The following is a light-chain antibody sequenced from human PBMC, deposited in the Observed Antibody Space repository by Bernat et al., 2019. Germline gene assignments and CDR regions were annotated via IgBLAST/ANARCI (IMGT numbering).Light chain of an antibody. CDR1: SSNIGINT. V-gene: IGLV1-44*01. Sequence: QSVLTQPPSASGTPGQRVTISCSGSSSNIGINTVNWFQQLPGTGPKLLIFSNNQRPSGVPDRFSGCKSGTSASLAISGLQSEDEADYYCATRDDSLNAVVFGGGTKLTV. CDR3: ATRDDSLNAVV. CDR2: SNN. J-gene: IGLJ2*01.